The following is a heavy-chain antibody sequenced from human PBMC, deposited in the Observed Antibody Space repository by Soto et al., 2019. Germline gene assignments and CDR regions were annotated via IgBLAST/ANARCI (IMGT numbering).Heavy chain of an antibody. CDR3: ARDMHACFTHYFDP. Sequence: SETLSLTCVVSGGSITSYLWSWIGQFPGKGLEWIAYTEYTGNTNYNPSLKSRVTISMDTSKNQLSLKLTSMNAADTAVYYCARDMHACFTHYFDPWGQGTLVTVSS. D-gene: IGHD3-16*01. V-gene: IGHV4-59*01. CDR2: TEYTGNT. J-gene: IGHJ5*02. CDR1: GGSITSYL.